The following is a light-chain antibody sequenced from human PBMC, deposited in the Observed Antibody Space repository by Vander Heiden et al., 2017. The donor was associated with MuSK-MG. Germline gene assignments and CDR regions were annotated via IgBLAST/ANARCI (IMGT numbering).Light chain of an antibody. Sequence: QSALTQPRSVSGSPGQSVTISCTGTSSDVGGDNYVSWYQQHPGNAHKRMMYDGRKRPAGVPDRVSGSKSGNTASLTISGLQAEDDAYYYDSSYASSDTWVFGGGTKLTVL. CDR1: SSDVGGDNY. CDR3: SSYASSDTWV. V-gene: IGLV2-11*01. CDR2: DGR. J-gene: IGLJ2*01.